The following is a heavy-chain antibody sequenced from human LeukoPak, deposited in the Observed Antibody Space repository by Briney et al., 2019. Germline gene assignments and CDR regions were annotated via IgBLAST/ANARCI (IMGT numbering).Heavy chain of an antibody. CDR2: IYYSGST. CDR1: GGSISSGGYY. V-gene: IGHV4-31*03. CDR3: ARGTVSGPDYYYYYMDV. Sequence: PSETLSLTCTVSGGSISSGGYYWSWIRQHPGKGLEWIGYIYYSGSTYYNPSLKSRVTISVDTSKNQFSLKLSSVTAADTAVYYCARGTVSGPDYYYYYMDVWGKGTTVTVSS. D-gene: IGHD3-3*01. J-gene: IGHJ6*03.